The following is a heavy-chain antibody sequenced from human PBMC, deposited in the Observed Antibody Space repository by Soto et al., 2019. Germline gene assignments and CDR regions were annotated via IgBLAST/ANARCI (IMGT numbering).Heavy chain of an antibody. J-gene: IGHJ3*02. CDR3: ARDTPLTYYYDSSGYVGRDAFDI. CDR2: ISSSSSYT. V-gene: IGHV3-11*06. Sequence: PGGSLRLSCAASGFTFSDYYMSWIRQAPGKGLEWVSYISSSSSYTNYADSVKGRFTISRDNAKNSLYLQMNSLRAEDTAVYYCARDTPLTYYYDSSGYVGRDAFDIWGQGTMVTVSS. D-gene: IGHD3-22*01. CDR1: GFTFSDYY.